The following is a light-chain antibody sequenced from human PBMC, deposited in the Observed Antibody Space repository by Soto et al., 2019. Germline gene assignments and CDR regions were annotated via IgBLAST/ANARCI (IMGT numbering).Light chain of an antibody. V-gene: IGKV3-11*01. CDR1: ESVSSY. Sequence: EVVLTQSPGTLSLSPGERATLSCRASESVSSYLAWYQQKPGQAPRLLIYGASNRATGVPARFSGSGSGTDFTLTISSLEPEDFAVYYCQQRSNWPPFTFGPGTKVEMK. J-gene: IGKJ3*01. CDR2: GAS. CDR3: QQRSNWPPFT.